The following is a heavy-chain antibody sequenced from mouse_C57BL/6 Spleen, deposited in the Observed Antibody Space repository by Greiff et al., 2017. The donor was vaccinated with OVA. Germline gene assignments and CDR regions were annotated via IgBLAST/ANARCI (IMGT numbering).Heavy chain of an antibody. CDR1: GYTFTDYE. V-gene: IGHV1-15*01. Sequence: QVQLQQSGAELVRPGASVTLSCKASGYTFTDYEMHWVKQTPVHGLEWIGAIDPETGGTDYNQKFKGKAILTADKSSSTAYMELRSLTSEDSAVYYCTRNYCYAMDYWGQGTSVTVSS. CDR3: TRNYCYAMDY. CDR2: IDPETGGT. J-gene: IGHJ4*01. D-gene: IGHD1-1*02.